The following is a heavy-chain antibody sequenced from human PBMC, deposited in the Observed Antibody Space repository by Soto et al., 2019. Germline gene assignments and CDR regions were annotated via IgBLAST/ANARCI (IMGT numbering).Heavy chain of an antibody. CDR2: INPDGSNE. V-gene: IGHV3-7*04. CDR1: GLPFSSQF. J-gene: IGHJ4*02. Sequence: EVQLVESGGGLVQPGGSLRLSCAASGLPFSSQFMSWIRQAPGRGLEWVAKINPDGSNEHYVDPVKGRFTVSRDNTKSSLLLQMIGLRVEDTAVYYCARETGWRLDYWGQGNLVTVSS. D-gene: IGHD3-9*01. CDR3: ARETGWRLDY.